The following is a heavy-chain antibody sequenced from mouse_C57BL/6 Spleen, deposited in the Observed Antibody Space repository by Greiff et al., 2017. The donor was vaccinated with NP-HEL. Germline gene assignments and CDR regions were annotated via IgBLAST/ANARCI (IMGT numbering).Heavy chain of an antibody. CDR2: IDPSDSYT. V-gene: IGHV1-50*01. J-gene: IGHJ4*01. Sequence: VQLQQPGAELVKPGASVKLSCKASGYTFTSYWMQWVKQRPGQGLEWIGEIDPSDSYTNYNQKFKGKATLTVDTSSSTAYMQLSSLTSEDSAVYYCAEGAMDYWGQGTSVTVSS. CDR1: GYTFTSYW. CDR3: AEGAMDY.